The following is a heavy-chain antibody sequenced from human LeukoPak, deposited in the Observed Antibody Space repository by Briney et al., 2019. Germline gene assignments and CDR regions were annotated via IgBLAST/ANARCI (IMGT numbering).Heavy chain of an antibody. J-gene: IGHJ3*02. D-gene: IGHD3-22*01. CDR3: SRFYSSGWASGAFDI. CDR1: GFAFSDYA. CDR2: IRNKANGGTT. Sequence: PGGSLRLSCTTSGFAFSDYAVSWVRQAPGKGLEWIGFIRNKANGGTTEYAASVKGRFTISRDDSKTIAHLQMGSLKTEDTAVYYCSRFYSSGWASGAFDIWGQGTMVTVSS. V-gene: IGHV3-49*04.